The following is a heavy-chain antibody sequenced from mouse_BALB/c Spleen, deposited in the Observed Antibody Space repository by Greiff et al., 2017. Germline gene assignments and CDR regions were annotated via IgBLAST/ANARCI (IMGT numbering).Heavy chain of an antibody. CDR1: GFTFSDYY. Sequence: EVQGVESGGGLVKPGGSLKLSCAASGFTFSDYYMYWVRQTPEKRLEWVATISDGGSYTYYPDSVKGRFTISRDNAKYNLYLQMSSLKSEDTAMYYCARDRGSSLGYFDDWGQGTTLTVSS. CDR3: ARDRGSSLGYFDD. J-gene: IGHJ2*01. CDR2: ISDGGSYT. V-gene: IGHV5-4*02. D-gene: IGHD1-1*01.